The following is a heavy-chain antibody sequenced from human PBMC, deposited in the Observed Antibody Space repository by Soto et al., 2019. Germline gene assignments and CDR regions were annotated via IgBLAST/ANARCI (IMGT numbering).Heavy chain of an antibody. CDR3: ARQAATTYYYDSSGYYPFDY. J-gene: IGHJ4*02. CDR2: IYYSGST. Sequence: KPSETLSLTCTVSGGSISSSSYYWGWIRQPPGKGLEWIGSIYYSGSTYYNPSLKGRVTISVDTSKNQFSLKLSSVTAADTAVYYCARQAATTYYYDSSGYYPFDYWGQGTLVTVSS. D-gene: IGHD3-22*01. CDR1: GGSISSSSYY. V-gene: IGHV4-39*01.